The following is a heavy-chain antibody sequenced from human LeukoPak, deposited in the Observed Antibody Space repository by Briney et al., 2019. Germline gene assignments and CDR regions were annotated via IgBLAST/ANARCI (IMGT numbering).Heavy chain of an antibody. D-gene: IGHD3-3*01. Sequence: ASVKVSCKASGYTFTSYGISWVRQAPGQGLEWMGWISVYNGNTNYAQKLQGRVTMTTDTSTSTAYMELRSLRSDDTAVYYCARDQDGDFWSGYTYWGQGTLVTVSS. CDR3: ARDQDGDFWSGYTY. V-gene: IGHV1-18*01. J-gene: IGHJ4*02. CDR1: GYTFTSYG. CDR2: ISVYNGNT.